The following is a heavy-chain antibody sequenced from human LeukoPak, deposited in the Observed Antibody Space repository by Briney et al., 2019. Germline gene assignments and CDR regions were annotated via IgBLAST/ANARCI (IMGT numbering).Heavy chain of an antibody. CDR2: INPHSGDT. D-gene: IGHD2-8*01. V-gene: IGHV1-2*02. CDR1: RYTFTDYF. J-gene: IGHJ3*02. CDR3: ARLLIVKDAFDI. Sequence: ASVEVSCKASRYTFTDYFLHWVRQAPGQRFEWMGWINPHSGDTNYAQRFQGRVTMTRDTSISTAYMDLSRLNSDDTAIYYCARLLIVKDAFDIWGQGTMVTVSS.